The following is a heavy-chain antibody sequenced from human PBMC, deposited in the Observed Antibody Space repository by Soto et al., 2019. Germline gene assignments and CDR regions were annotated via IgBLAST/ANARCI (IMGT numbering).Heavy chain of an antibody. J-gene: IGHJ4*02. V-gene: IGHV1-69*12. Sequence: QVQLVQSGAEVKKPGSSVKVSCKASGGTFSSYAISWVRQAPGQGLEWMGGIIPIFGTANYAQKFQGRVTINADESTSTAYMELSSRRSEDTAVYYCAARPRSLYYFDYWGQGTLVTVSS. D-gene: IGHD2-15*01. CDR1: GGTFSSYA. CDR2: IIPIFGTA. CDR3: AARPRSLYYFDY.